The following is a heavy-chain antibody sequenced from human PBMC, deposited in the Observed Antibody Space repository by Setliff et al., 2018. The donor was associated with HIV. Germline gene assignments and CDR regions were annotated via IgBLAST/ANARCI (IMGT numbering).Heavy chain of an antibody. J-gene: IGHJ4*01. CDR3: ARSSRSSPFWFDY. CDR1: GDSVNSYNYY. Sequence: PSETLSLTCKVSGDSVNSYNYYWTWIRQRPGKGLEWIGYIYYSGSTHSNPSLKSRLTISVDTSSNQFSLKLNSVTAADTAIYYCARSSRSSPFWFDYWGLGTLVTVSS. CDR2: IYYSGST. V-gene: IGHV4-31*03. D-gene: IGHD6-6*01.